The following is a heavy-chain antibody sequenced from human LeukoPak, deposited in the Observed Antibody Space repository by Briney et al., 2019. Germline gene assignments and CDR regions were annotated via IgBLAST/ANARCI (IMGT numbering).Heavy chain of an antibody. CDR2: IDPSNSYT. CDR1: GYSFTSYW. Sequence: GESLKISCKGSGYSFTSYWISWVRQMPGKGLEWMGKIDPSNSYTSYSPSRQGHVTISPDKSISTAYLQWSSLKPSDTAMYYCARHAGSGSYYSRAIDYWGQGTLVTVSS. V-gene: IGHV5-10-1*01. D-gene: IGHD3-10*01. J-gene: IGHJ4*02. CDR3: ARHAGSGSYYSRAIDY.